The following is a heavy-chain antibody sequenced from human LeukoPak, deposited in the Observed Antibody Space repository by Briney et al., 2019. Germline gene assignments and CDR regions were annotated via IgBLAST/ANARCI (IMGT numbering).Heavy chain of an antibody. V-gene: IGHV1-69*02. CDR2: IIPILGIA. Sequence: ASVKVSCKASGYTFTSYYMHWVRQAPGQGLEWMGRIIPILGIANYAQKFQGRVTITADKSTSTAYMELSSLRSEDTAVYYCATGGTRGAYYGMDVWGQGTTVTISS. CDR3: ATGGTRGAYYGMDV. D-gene: IGHD7-27*01. CDR1: GYTFTSYY. J-gene: IGHJ6*02.